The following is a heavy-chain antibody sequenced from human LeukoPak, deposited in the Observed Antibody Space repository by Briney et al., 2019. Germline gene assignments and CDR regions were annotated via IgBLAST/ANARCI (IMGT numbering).Heavy chain of an antibody. D-gene: IGHD6-13*01. V-gene: IGHV3-66*01. J-gene: IGHJ4*02. CDR2: IYSGGST. CDR1: GFTVSSNY. CDR3: AGSTSWYAYYFDY. Sequence: GGSLRLSCTASGFTVSSNYMSWVRQAPGKGLEWVSVIYSGGSTYYADSVKGRFTTSRDNSKNTLYLQMNSLRAEDTAVYYCAGSTSWYAYYFDYWGQGTLVTVSS.